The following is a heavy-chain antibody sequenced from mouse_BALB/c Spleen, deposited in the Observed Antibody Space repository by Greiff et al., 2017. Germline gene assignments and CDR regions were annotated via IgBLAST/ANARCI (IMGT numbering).Heavy chain of an antibody. V-gene: IGHV1-7*01. Sequence: QVHVKQSGAELAKPGASVKMSCKASGYTFTSYWMHWVKQRPGQGLEWIGYINPSTGYTEYNQKFKDKATLTADKSSSTAYMQLSSLTSEDSAVYYCARSGGNYFDYWGQGTTLTVSS. D-gene: IGHD1-1*02. J-gene: IGHJ2*01. CDR2: INPSTGYT. CDR3: ARSGGNYFDY. CDR1: GYTFTSYW.